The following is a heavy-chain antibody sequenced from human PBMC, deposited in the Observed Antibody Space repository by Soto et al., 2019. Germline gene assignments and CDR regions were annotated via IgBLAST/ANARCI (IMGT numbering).Heavy chain of an antibody. Sequence: SETLSLTCTVSGGSISSYYWSWIRQPAGKGLGWIGRIYTSGSTNYNPSLKSRVTMSVDTSKNQFSLKLSSVTAADTAVYYCARDGDVLRYFDWLALDYWGQGTLVTVSS. D-gene: IGHD3-9*01. CDR1: GGSISSYY. J-gene: IGHJ4*02. CDR2: IYTSGST. V-gene: IGHV4-4*07. CDR3: ARDGDVLRYFDWLALDY.